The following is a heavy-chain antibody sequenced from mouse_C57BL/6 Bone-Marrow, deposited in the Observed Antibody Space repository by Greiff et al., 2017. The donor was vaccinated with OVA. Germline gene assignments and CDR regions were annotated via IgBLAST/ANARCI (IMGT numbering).Heavy chain of an antibody. CDR3: ARSVNWDWFAY. Sequence: QVQLQQPGAELVKPGASVKLSCKASGYTFTSYWMHWVKQRPGQGLEWIGMIHPNSGSTNYNEKFKSKATLTVDKSSSTAYIQLSSLTSEDSAVYYRARSVNWDWFAYWGQGTLVTVSA. D-gene: IGHD4-1*01. V-gene: IGHV1-64*01. CDR2: IHPNSGST. J-gene: IGHJ3*01. CDR1: GYTFTSYW.